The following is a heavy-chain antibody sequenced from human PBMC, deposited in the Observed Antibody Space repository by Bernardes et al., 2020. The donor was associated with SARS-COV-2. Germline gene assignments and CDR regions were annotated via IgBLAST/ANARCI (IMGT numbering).Heavy chain of an antibody. CDR3: AKVFTAGTYYYDSSGYYFQK. CDR1: GFTFRSYA. CDR2: IRCSGGST. D-gene: IGHD3-22*01. V-gene: IGHV3-23*01. J-gene: IGHJ4*02. Sequence: WGSLRLSCAASGFTFRSYAMSWIRQAPGKGLEWVSAIRCSGGSTYYADSVKGRFTISRDNSKNTLYLQMNSLRAEDTAVYYCAKVFTAGTYYYDSSGYYFQKWGQGTLVTVSS.